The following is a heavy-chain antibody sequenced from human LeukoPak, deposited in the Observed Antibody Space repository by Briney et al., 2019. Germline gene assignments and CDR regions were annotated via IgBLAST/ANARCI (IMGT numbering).Heavy chain of an antibody. V-gene: IGHV3-7*01. CDR1: GFTFTNYW. D-gene: IGHD4/OR15-4a*01. CDR2: IRPDGGEK. CDR3: ATGVRDQ. Sequence: GGSLRLSWVASGFTFTNYWMNWVRQAPGRGLEWVANIRPDGGEKYYVDSVKGRFTISRDNARNSLYLQMNSLRAEDTAVYYCATGVRDQWGQGTLVTVSS. J-gene: IGHJ4*02.